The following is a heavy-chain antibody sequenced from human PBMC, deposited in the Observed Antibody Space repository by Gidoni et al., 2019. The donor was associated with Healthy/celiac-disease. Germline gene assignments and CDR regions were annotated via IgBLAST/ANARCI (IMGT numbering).Heavy chain of an antibody. J-gene: IGHJ4*02. Sequence: QVQLQESGPGLVKPSETLSLTCTVSGGSISSYSWSWIRQPPGKGLEWIGYIYYSGSTNYNPSLKSRVTISVDTSKNQFSLKLSSVTAADTAVYYCARDQGSSGWYYFDYWGQGTLVTVSS. CDR3: ARDQGSSGWYYFDY. CDR1: GGSISSYS. V-gene: IGHV4-59*01. D-gene: IGHD6-19*01. CDR2: IYYSGST.